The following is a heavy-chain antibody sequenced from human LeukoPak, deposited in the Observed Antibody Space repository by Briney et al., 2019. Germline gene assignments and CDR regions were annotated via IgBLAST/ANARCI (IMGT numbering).Heavy chain of an antibody. J-gene: IGHJ5*01. CDR3: ARGGPYTFLYSSGWLDF. V-gene: IGHV3-48*03. Sequence: PGGSLRLSCAASGFTFSSYEMNWVRPAPGKGLEWLSYISSSGRTTYYGDSLEGRFTVSRDNAKDSLYLQMNNLRAEDTGVYYCARGGPYTFLYSSGWLDFWGQGALVTVSS. D-gene: IGHD6-19*01. CDR1: GFTFSSYE. CDR2: ISSSGRTT.